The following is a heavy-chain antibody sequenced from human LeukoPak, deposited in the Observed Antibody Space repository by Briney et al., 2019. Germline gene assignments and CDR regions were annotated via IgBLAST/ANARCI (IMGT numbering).Heavy chain of an antibody. V-gene: IGHV3-21*01. D-gene: IGHD6-19*01. Sequence: GGSLRLSCAASGFTFSSYSMNWVRQAPGKGLEWVSSISSSSSYMYYADSVKGRFTISRDNAKNSLYLQMNSLRAEDTAVYYCAREKSPASIAVAEGYWGQGTLVTVSS. CDR1: GFTFSSYS. CDR3: AREKSPASIAVAEGY. CDR2: ISSSSSYM. J-gene: IGHJ4*02.